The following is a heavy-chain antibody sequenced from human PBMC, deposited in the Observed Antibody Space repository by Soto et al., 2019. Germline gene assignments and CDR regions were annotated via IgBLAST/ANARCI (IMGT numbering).Heavy chain of an antibody. J-gene: IGHJ4*02. D-gene: IGHD2-21*02. Sequence: QVQLVQSGAEVKKPGSSVKVSCKASGGTFSSYAISWVRQAPGQGLEWMGGIIPIFGSANYAQDFHGRVTITADTSTSTVYMELSSLRSEDTAVYYCAREVVTTIPGYQYFDYWGQGTLVTVSS. CDR3: AREVVTTIPGYQYFDY. CDR2: IIPIFGSA. V-gene: IGHV1-69*06. CDR1: GGTFSSYA.